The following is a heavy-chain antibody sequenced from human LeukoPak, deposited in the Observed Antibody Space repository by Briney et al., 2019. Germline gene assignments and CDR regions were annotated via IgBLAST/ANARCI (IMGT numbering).Heavy chain of an antibody. CDR2: IYYSGST. CDR1: GGSISSYY. CDR3: ARRHRGGGSYSYYYYYMDV. V-gene: IGHV4-59*01. J-gene: IGHJ6*03. Sequence: KSSETLSLTCTVSGGSISSYYWSWIRQPPGKGLEWIGYIYYSGSTNYNPSLKSRVTISVDTSKNQFSLKLSSVTAADTAVYYCARRHRGGGSYSYYYYYMDVWGKGTTVTVSS. D-gene: IGHD1-26*01.